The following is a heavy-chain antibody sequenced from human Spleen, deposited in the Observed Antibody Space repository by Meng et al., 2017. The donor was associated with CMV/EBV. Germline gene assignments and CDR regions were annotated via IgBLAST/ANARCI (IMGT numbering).Heavy chain of an antibody. Sequence: DYGIGWVRQDPGKGLEWVSGINWNGGSTAYADSVKSRFTISRDNAKKSLYLQMNSLRAEDTALYYCARATLPHYYDSSGYYVAFDYWGQGTLVTVSS. CDR1: DYG. D-gene: IGHD3-22*01. CDR3: ARATLPHYYDSSGYYVAFDY. CDR2: INWNGGST. V-gene: IGHV3-20*03. J-gene: IGHJ4*02.